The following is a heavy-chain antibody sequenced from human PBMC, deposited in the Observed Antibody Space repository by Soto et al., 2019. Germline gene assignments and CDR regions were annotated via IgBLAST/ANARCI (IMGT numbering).Heavy chain of an antibody. V-gene: IGHV4-30-4*01. D-gene: IGHD2-15*01. CDR1: GGSISTGDYY. CDR2: VYYRVST. Sequence: PSETLSLTCTVSGGSISTGDYYWSWLRQPPGKGLDWIGSVYYRVSTYYIPALMSRVTRTGDPSKNPCSLKLSSVSAADTAVYYCARVVIADGSGARGYEGYFDYWGQGTLVTVSS. J-gene: IGHJ4*02. CDR3: ARVVIADGSGARGYEGYFDY.